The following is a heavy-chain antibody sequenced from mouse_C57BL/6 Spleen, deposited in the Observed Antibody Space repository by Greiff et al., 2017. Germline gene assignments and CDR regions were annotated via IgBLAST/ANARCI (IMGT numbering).Heavy chain of an antibody. V-gene: IGHV1-22*01. CDR2: INPNNGGT. CDR3: ARNYGSSYGY. D-gene: IGHD1-1*01. CDR1: GYTFTDYN. Sequence: EVQLQESGPELVKPGASVKMSCKASGYTFTDYNMHWVKQSHGKSLEWIGYINPNNGGTSYNQKFKGKATLTVNKSSSTAYMELRSLTSEDSAVYYCARNYGSSYGYWGQGTTLTVSS. J-gene: IGHJ2*01.